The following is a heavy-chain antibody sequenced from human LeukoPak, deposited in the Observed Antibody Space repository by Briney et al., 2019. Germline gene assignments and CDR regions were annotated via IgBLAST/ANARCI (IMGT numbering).Heavy chain of an antibody. CDR3: ARAPPSNWNYRMDV. CDR2: INPNSGGT. J-gene: IGHJ6*04. V-gene: IGHV1-2*02. Sequence: GASVKVSCKASGYTFTGYYMHWVRQAPGQGLEWMGWINPNSGGTNYAQKFQGRVTMTRDTSISTAYMELSRLRSDDTAVYYCARAPPSNWNYRMDVWGKGTTVTVSS. D-gene: IGHD1-1*01. CDR1: GYTFTGYY.